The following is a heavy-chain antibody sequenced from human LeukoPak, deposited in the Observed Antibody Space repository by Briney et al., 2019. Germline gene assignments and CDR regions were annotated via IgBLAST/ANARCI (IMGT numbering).Heavy chain of an antibody. D-gene: IGHD4-11*01. Sequence: ASVKVSCEASGYTFTSYGISWVRQAPGQGLEWMGWISAYNGNTNYAQKLQGRVTMTTDTSTSTGYMELRSLRSDDTAVYYCARAEVTPDYYYYYMDVWGKGTTVTVSS. V-gene: IGHV1-18*01. CDR1: GYTFTSYG. J-gene: IGHJ6*03. CDR3: ARAEVTPDYYYYYMDV. CDR2: ISAYNGNT.